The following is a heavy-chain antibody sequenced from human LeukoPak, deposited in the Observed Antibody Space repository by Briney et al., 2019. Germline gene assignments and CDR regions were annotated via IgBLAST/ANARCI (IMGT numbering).Heavy chain of an antibody. J-gene: IGHJ4*02. CDR2: IYYSGST. CDR3: ARQREDNWNVLSHDFDY. Sequence: PSETLSLTCTVSGGSISSSSYYWGWIRQPPGKGLEWIGSIYYSGSTYYNPSLKSRVTISVDTSKNQFSLKLSSVTAADTAVYYCARQREDNWNVLSHDFDYWGQGTLVTVSS. D-gene: IGHD1-1*01. V-gene: IGHV4-39*01. CDR1: GGSISSSSYY.